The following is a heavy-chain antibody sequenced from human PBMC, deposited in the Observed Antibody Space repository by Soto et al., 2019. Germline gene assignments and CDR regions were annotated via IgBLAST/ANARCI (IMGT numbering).Heavy chain of an antibody. CDR3: ARGRLVGATTSFDY. CDR1: GGSISSYY. J-gene: IGHJ4*01. V-gene: IGHV4-59*01. Sequence: PSETLSLTCTVSGGSISSYYWSWIRQPPGKGLEWIGYIYYSGSTNYNPSLKSRVTISVDTSKNQFSLKLSSVTAADTAVYYCARGRLVGATTSFDYWGHGTLVTVSS. CDR2: IYYSGST. D-gene: IGHD1-26*01.